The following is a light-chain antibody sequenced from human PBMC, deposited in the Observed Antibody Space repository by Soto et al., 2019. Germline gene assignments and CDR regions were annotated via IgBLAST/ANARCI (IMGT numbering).Light chain of an antibody. V-gene: IGKV1-5*01. Sequence: DIQMTQSPSTLSASVGDRVTITCRASQSISSWLAWYQQQPGKAPKLLIYDASSLESGVPSRFSGSGSGTEFTLTISSLQPDDFATYYCQQYNSWGTFGQGTKLEIK. CDR1: QSISSW. J-gene: IGKJ2*02. CDR2: DAS. CDR3: QQYNSWGT.